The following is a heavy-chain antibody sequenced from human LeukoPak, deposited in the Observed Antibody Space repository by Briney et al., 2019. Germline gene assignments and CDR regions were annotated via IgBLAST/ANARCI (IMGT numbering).Heavy chain of an antibody. V-gene: IGHV3-48*01. D-gene: IGHD3-3*01. CDR1: GFNYSSYT. CDR3: VRGSLASGVVVYYYYYLDV. Sequence: GGSLRLSCAASGFNYSSYTMNWARQAPGMGLEWLSYISASRDITYYADSVKGRFTISRDNAKNSLYLQMNSLRAEDTAVYYCVRGSLASGVVVYYYYYLDVWGKGTTVTASS. CDR2: ISASRDIT. J-gene: IGHJ6*03.